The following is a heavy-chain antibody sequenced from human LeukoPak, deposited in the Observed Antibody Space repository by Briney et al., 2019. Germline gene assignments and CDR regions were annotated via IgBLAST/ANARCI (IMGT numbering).Heavy chain of an antibody. V-gene: IGHV4-59*01. CDR3: ARVAPIAAAGSSYYYAIDV. Sequence: SETLSLTCTVSGGSINSYYWSWIRQPPGKGLEWIGYIYYSGTTNYNPSLKSRVTISVDTSKNQFSLKLSSVTAADTAVYYCARVAPIAAAGSSYYYAIDVWGQGTTVTVSS. J-gene: IGHJ6*02. CDR1: GGSINSYY. D-gene: IGHD6-25*01. CDR2: IYYSGTT.